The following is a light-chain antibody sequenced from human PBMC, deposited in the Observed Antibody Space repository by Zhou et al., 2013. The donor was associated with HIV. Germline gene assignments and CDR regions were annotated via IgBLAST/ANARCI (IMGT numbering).Light chain of an antibody. J-gene: IGKJ5*01. CDR1: QSVSSY. CDR2: DAS. Sequence: EIVLTQSPATLSLSPGERATLSCRASQSVSSYLVWYQQKLGQAPRLLIYDASNRATGIPARFSGSGSGTDFTLTISSLEPEDFAVYYCQQRSNWAITFGQGDTTGRLN. V-gene: IGKV3-11*01. CDR3: QQRSNWAIT.